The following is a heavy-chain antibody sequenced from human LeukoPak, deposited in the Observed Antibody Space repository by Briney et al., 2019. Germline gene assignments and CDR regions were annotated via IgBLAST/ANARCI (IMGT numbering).Heavy chain of an antibody. Sequence: GGSLRLSCAASGFTFRSYAMHWVRQAPGKGLEGVAGISYDGSNKYYADSVKGRFTISRDNATNSLSLQMTSPTAEDTAVPHCARDSLPPHYYDSSGSFAPWGQGTLVTVSS. J-gene: IGHJ5*02. D-gene: IGHD3-22*01. V-gene: IGHV3-30*04. CDR3: ARDSLPPHYYDSSGSFAP. CDR1: GFTFRSYA. CDR2: ISYDGSNK.